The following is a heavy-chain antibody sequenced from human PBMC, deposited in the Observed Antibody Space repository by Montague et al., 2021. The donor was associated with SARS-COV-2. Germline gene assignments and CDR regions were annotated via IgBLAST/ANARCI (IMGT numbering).Heavy chain of an antibody. CDR2: IWYDLSNQ. V-gene: IGHV3-33*08. D-gene: IGHD3-10*01. CDR3: AREYSAPRWFGEYNRYGMDV. CDR1: GFTFSSYD. Sequence: SLRLSCAASGFTFSSYDMHWVRQAPGKELEWVAVIWYDLSNQYYGDSVKGRFTISRDNSKNTLYLQMNSLRAEDTAVYYCAREYSAPRWFGEYNRYGMDVWGQGTTVTVSS. J-gene: IGHJ6*02.